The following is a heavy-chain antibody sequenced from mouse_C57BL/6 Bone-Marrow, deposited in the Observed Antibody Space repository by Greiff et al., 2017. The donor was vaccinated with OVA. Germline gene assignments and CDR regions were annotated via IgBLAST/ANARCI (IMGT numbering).Heavy chain of an antibody. CDR1: GFTFSSYA. CDR3: ARDRGLPARFAD. Sequence: DVKLQESGGGLVKPGGSLKLSCAASGFTFSSYAMSWVRQTPEKRLEWVATISDGGSYTYYPDNVKGRFTISRDNAKNNLYLQMSHLKSEDTAVYYCARDRGLPARFADWGQGTLVTVSA. V-gene: IGHV5-4*01. J-gene: IGHJ3*01. D-gene: IGHD2-2*01. CDR2: ISDGGSYT.